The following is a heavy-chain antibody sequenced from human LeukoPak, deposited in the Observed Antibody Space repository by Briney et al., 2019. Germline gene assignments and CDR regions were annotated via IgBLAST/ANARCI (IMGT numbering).Heavy chain of an antibody. CDR3: AGEVAVVPAAACFAP. D-gene: IGHD2-2*01. CDR1: GYTFTSYY. V-gene: IGHV1-46*01. Sequence: ASVKVSCKASGYTFTSYYMHWVRQAPGQGLEWMGIINPSGGSTSYAQKFQGRVTMTRDTSTSTVYMELSSLRSEDTAVYYCAGEVAVVPAAACFAPWVQGTLVTVSS. J-gene: IGHJ5*02. CDR2: INPSGGST.